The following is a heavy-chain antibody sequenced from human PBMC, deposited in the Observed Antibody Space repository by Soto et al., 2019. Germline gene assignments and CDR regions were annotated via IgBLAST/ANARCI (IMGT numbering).Heavy chain of an antibody. CDR2: TYPYDSDT. V-gene: IGHV5-51*01. CDR3: ALLDSSTGYYFDY. CDR1: GYTFANYW. J-gene: IGHJ4*02. D-gene: IGHD2-2*01. Sequence: GESRKISCKGSGYTFANYWIGWVRQMPGKGLEWMGVTYPYDSDTAYSPSFQGQVTISADKSISTAYLQWSSLKASDTAMYYCALLDSSTGYYFDYWAQGIPVTVSS.